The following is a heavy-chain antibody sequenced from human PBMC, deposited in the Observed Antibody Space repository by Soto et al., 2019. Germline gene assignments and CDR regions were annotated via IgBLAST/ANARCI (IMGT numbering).Heavy chain of an antibody. CDR3: ARDFDY. Sequence: VQLVESGGGLVQPGGSLRLSCEASGFTFSTFWMHWVRQAPGKGLVWVSRINSDGSSTNYADSVKGRVTISRDNAKNTLYLQLNSLRPAATAVYYCARDFDYWGQGTLVTVSS. CDR2: INSDGSST. V-gene: IGHV3-74*01. J-gene: IGHJ4*02. CDR1: GFTFSTFW.